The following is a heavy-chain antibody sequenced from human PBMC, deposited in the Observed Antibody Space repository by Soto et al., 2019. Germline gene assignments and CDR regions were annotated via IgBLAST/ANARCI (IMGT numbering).Heavy chain of an antibody. CDR2: IYYSGST. D-gene: IGHD3-16*01. J-gene: IGHJ5*02. Sequence: PAETLSLTCTVSGGSIISSSYYCCCIRQPPWNGLEWIGSIYYSGSTYYNPSLKSRVTISVDTSKNQFSLKLSSVTAADTAVYYCARQIPTPTFMITFGGVLAGWFDPWGQGTLVTVSS. CDR3: ARQIPTPTFMITFGGVLAGWFDP. CDR1: GGSIISSSYY. V-gene: IGHV4-39*01.